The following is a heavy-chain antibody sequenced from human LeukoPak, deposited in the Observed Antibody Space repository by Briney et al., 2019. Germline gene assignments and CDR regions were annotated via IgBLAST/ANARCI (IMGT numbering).Heavy chain of an antibody. V-gene: IGHV4-59*01. CDR3: ARGLTGEFDY. J-gene: IGHJ4*02. D-gene: IGHD3-10*01. CDR2: IYYSGST. Sequence: SETLSLTCTASGGSISSYYWSWIRQPPGKGLEWIGYIYYSGSTNYNPSLKSRVTISVDTSKNQFSLKLSSVTAADTAVYYCARGLTGEFDYWGQGTLVTVSS. CDR1: GGSISSYY.